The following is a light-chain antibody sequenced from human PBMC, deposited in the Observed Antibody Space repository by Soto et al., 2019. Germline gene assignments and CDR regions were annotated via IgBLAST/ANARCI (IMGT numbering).Light chain of an antibody. CDR1: QSVSSSY. J-gene: IGKJ2*01. CDR2: GAS. CDR3: QQYGSSPLYT. Sequence: EIVLTQSPGTLSLSPGERATLSCMASQSVSSSYLAWYQHKAGQAPRLLIYGASSRATGIPDRFSGSGSGTDLTLTISRLEPEDFAVNYFQQYGSSPLYTFGQGTKLEIK. V-gene: IGKV3-20*01.